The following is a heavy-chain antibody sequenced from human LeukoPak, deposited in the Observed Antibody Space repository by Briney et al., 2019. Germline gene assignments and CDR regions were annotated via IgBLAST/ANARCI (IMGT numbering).Heavy chain of an antibody. J-gene: IGHJ4*02. CDR3: ARAYSYGIFYFDY. CDR2: ISSSGSTI. Sequence: QPGGSLRLSCAASGFTFSSYGMNWVRQAPGKGLEWVSYISSSGSTIYYADSVKGRFTISRDNAKNSLYLQMNSLRAEDTAVYYCARAYSYGIFYFDYWGQGTLVTVSS. V-gene: IGHV3-48*03. CDR1: GFTFSSYG. D-gene: IGHD5-18*01.